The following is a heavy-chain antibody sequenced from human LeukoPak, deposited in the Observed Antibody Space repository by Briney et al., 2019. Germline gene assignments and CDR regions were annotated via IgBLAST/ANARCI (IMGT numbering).Heavy chain of an antibody. CDR3: ARDWDADGGNLDY. D-gene: IGHD4-23*01. V-gene: IGHV3-33*01. J-gene: IGHJ4*02. Sequence: PGGSLRLSCAASGFNFGRYGMHWIRQAPVKGLEWVAITWPDGHSIYADSVKGRFTISRDNSKNTLHVQMNSLRAEDTAVYYCARDWDADGGNLDYWGQGTMVTVSS. CDR1: GFNFGRYG. CDR2: TWPDGHSI.